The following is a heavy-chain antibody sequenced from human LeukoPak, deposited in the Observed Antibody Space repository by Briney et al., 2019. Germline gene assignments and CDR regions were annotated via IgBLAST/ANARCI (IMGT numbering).Heavy chain of an antibody. D-gene: IGHD6-13*01. CDR2: IYYSGST. J-gene: IGHJ4*02. CDR1: GGSISSSSYY. Sequence: PSETLSLTCTVSGGSISSSSYYWGWIRQPPGKGLEWIGSIYYSGSTYYNPSLKSRVTISVDTSKNQFSLKLSSVTAADTAVYYCARIYPGYSSSWSDYWGQGTLVTVSS. V-gene: IGHV4-39*07. CDR3: ARIYPGYSSSWSDY.